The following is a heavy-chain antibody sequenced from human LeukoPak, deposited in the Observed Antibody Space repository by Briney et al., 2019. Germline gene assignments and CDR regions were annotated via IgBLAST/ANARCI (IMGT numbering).Heavy chain of an antibody. CDR1: GGSISSYY. CDR3: ARGYGLAAAGRYWFDP. CDR2: IYYSGST. V-gene: IGHV4-59*01. D-gene: IGHD6-13*01. J-gene: IGHJ5*02. Sequence: SETLSLTCTVSGGSISSYYWSWIRQPPGKGLEWIGYIYYSGSTNYNPSLKSRVTISVDTSKNQFSLKLSSVTAADTAVYYCARGYGLAAAGRYWFDPWGQGTLVTVSS.